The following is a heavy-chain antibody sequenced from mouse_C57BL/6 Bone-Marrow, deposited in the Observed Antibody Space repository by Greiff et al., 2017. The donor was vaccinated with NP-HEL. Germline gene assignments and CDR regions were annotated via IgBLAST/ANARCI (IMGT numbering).Heavy chain of an antibody. D-gene: IGHD1-1*01. CDR3: ARRVIFFITTVVPYYFDY. J-gene: IGHJ2*01. CDR1: GYTFTSYW. CDR2: IHPNSGST. Sequence: QVQLQQPGAELVKPGASVKLSCKASGYTFTSYWMHWVKQRPGQGLEWIGMIHPNSGSTNYNEKFKSKATLTVDKSSSTAYMQLSSLTSEDSAVYYCARRVIFFITTVVPYYFDYWGQGTTLTVSS. V-gene: IGHV1-64*01.